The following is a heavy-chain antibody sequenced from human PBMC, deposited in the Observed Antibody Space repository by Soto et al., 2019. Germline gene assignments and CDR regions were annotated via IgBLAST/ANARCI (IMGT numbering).Heavy chain of an antibody. CDR3: ATKPGLYYYDSSGYYYDAFDI. J-gene: IGHJ3*02. V-gene: IGHV1-18*04. Sequence: ASVKVSCKASGYTFTSYGISWVRQAPGQGLEWMGWISAYNGNTNYAQKLQGRVTMTTDTSTSTAYMELRSLRSDDTAVYYCATKPGLYYYDSSGYYYDAFDIWGQ. CDR1: GYTFTSYG. D-gene: IGHD3-22*01. CDR2: ISAYNGNT.